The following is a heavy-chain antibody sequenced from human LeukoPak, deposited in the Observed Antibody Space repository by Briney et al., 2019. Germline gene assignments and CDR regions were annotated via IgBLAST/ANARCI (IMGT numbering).Heavy chain of an antibody. J-gene: IGHJ6*04. V-gene: IGHV6-1*01. Sequence: SQTLSLTCAISGDSVSSNSAAWNWIRQSPSRGLEWLGRTYYRSKWYNDYAVSVKSRITINPDTSKNQFSLQLNSVTPEDTAVYYCARVRYSGYDFYSYYGMDVWGKGTTVTVSS. CDR1: GDSVSSNSAA. CDR2: TYYRSKWYN. CDR3: ARVRYSGYDFYSYYGMDV. D-gene: IGHD5-12*01.